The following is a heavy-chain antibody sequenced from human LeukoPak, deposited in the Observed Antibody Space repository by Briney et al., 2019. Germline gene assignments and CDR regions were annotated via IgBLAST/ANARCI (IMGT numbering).Heavy chain of an antibody. V-gene: IGHV4-39*01. CDR1: GGSIRSSYYY. CDR2: IYDSGST. Sequence: PSETLSLTCTVSGGSIRSSYYYWGWIRQPPGKGLEWIGSIYDSGSTYYNPSLKSRVTISVDTSKNQFSLKLNSVTAADTAVYYCARGTGVTAFDIWGQGTMVTVSS. J-gene: IGHJ3*02. CDR3: ARGTGVTAFDI. D-gene: IGHD7-27*01.